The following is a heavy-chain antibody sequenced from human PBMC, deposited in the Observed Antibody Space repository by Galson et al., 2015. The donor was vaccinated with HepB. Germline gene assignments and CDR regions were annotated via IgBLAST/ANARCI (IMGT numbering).Heavy chain of an antibody. V-gene: IGHV3-66*02. J-gene: IGHJ6*02. D-gene: IGHD3-9*01. CDR2: IYSGGNT. Sequence: SLRLSCAASGLTVSNNYMSWVRQAPGKGLEWVSVIYSGGNTYYSDSVKSRFTISRDNSKNTLYLQMNSLRAEDTAVYYCARPLKDGDWSYYGMDVWGHGTTVTVSS. CDR1: GLTVSNNY. CDR3: ARPLKDGDWSYYGMDV.